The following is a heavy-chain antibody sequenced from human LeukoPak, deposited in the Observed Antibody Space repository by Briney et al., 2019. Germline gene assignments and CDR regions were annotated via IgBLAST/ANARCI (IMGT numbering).Heavy chain of an antibody. CDR1: GFTVSSSY. D-gene: IGHD6-13*01. CDR2: IYSGGDT. J-gene: IGHJ4*02. V-gene: IGHV3-66*02. Sequence: GGSLRLSCAASGFTVSSSYMSWVRQAPGKGLEWVSVIYSGGDTHYAGSVKGRFTISRDNSVNTLYLQMNSLRTEDTAVYYCARAFVTAAGFFDTWGQGTRVTVSS. CDR3: ARAFVTAAGFFDT.